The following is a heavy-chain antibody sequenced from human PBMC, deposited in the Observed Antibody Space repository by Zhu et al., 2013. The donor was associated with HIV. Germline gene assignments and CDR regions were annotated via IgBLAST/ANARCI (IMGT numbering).Heavy chain of an antibody. CDR3: ARVVGDTHRGWFDP. J-gene: IGHJ5*02. CDR2: ISSGGITI. Sequence: EVQLVASGGGLVQPGGSLRLSCAASGFTFRSYEMNWVHQAPGKGLEWVSYISSGGITIYYADSVKGRFTISRDNTKNSLYLQMNNLRAEDTAVYYCARVVGDTHRGWFDPWGQGALVTVSS. V-gene: IGHV3-48*03. D-gene: IGHD1-26*01. CDR1: GFTFRSYE.